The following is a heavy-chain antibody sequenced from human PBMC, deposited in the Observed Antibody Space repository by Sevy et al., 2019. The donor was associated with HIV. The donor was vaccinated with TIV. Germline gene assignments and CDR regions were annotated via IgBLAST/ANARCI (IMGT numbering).Heavy chain of an antibody. D-gene: IGHD3-22*01. V-gene: IGHV3-21*01. J-gene: IGHJ4*02. Sequence: GGSLRLSCAASGFTFSNYNMNRVRQAPGKGLEWVSSITSSGDYIYDADSVKGRFTISRDNAKNSLYLQMNSLRAEDTAVYYCARDRRTLNYYASSGYNYYFDYWGQGTLVTVSS. CDR2: ITSSGDYI. CDR1: GFTFSNYN. CDR3: ARDRRTLNYYASSGYNYYFDY.